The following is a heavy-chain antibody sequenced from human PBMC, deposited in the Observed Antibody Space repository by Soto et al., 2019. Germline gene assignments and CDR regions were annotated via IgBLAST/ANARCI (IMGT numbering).Heavy chain of an antibody. CDR1: GFTFNNAR. Sequence: GALRLSGAASGFTFNNARMGWVRQAPGKGLDWVGRIDGGKTDFAAPVEGRFTFSRDDSRNTLFLQMNSLKTEDTGVYYCTSNAAANVGTLSYWGQGTLVTVSS. CDR3: TSNAAANVGTLSY. D-gene: IGHD1-26*01. V-gene: IGHV3-15*01. CDR2: IDGGKT. J-gene: IGHJ4*02.